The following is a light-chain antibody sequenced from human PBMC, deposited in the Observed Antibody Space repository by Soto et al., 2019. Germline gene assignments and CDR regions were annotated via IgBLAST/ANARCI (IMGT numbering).Light chain of an antibody. J-gene: IGKJ1*01. CDR3: QQYSSPPQT. CDR2: GAS. V-gene: IGKV3-15*01. CDR1: QSVSSN. Sequence: EIVMTQSPATLSVSPGERATLSCRASQSVSSNLAWYQQKPGQAPRLLIYGASTRATGIPARFSGSGSGTDFTLTISRLEPEDFAVYFCQQYSSPPQTFGQGTKVEIK.